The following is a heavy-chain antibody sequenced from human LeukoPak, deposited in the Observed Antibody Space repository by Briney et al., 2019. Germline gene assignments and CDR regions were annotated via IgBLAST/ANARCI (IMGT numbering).Heavy chain of an antibody. J-gene: IGHJ4*02. CDR2: ISAYNGNT. CDR1: GYTFTSYG. D-gene: IGHD3-22*01. Sequence: GASVKVSCKASGYTFTSYGISWVRQAPGQGLEWMGWISAYNGNTNYAQKLQGRVTMTTDTSTSTAYMELRSLRSDDTAVYYCARGRSERYYDSSGYYYWGQGTLVTVSS. CDR3: ARGRSERYYDSSGYYY. V-gene: IGHV1-18*01.